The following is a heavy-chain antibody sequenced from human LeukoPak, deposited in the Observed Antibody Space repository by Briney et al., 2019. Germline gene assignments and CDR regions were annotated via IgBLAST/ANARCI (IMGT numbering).Heavy chain of an antibody. Sequence: PGGSLRLSCAASGFTFSIYAMNWVRQTPGKGLEWVSAISGSGGNTYYADSVKGRFTISRDNSKNTLYLQMNSLRAEDTAVYYCAKDIITMIAKYAFDIWGQGTLVTVSS. CDR3: AKDIITMIAKYAFDI. CDR2: ISGSGGNT. CDR1: GFTFSIYA. D-gene: IGHD3-22*01. V-gene: IGHV3-23*01. J-gene: IGHJ3*02.